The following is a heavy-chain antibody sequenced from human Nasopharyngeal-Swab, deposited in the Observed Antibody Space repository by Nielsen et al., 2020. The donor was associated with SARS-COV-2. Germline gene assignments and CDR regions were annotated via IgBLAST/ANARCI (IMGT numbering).Heavy chain of an antibody. Sequence: PGKGMEWSGYIYYSGSTNYNPSLKSRVTISVDTSKNQFSLKLSSVTAADTAVYYCARDIRTYDILTGYSLGYFDLWGRGTLVTVSS. CDR2: IYYSGST. J-gene: IGHJ2*01. V-gene: IGHV4-59*13. CDR3: ARDIRTYDILTGYSLGYFDL. D-gene: IGHD3-9*01.